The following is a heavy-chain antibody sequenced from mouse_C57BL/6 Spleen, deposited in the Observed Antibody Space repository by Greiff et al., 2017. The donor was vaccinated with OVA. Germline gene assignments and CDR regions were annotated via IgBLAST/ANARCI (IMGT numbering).Heavy chain of an antibody. CDR2: IYPGDGDT. V-gene: IGHV1-82*01. J-gene: IGHJ2*01. Sequence: QVQLQQSGPELVQPGASVKISCKASGYAFSSSWLNWVKQRPGKGLGWIGRIYPGDGDTNYNGKFKGKATLTADKSSSTAYMQLSSLTSEDSAVYFCARRDWDEDYWGQGTTLTVSS. CDR1: GYAFSSSW. D-gene: IGHD4-1*01. CDR3: ARRDWDEDY.